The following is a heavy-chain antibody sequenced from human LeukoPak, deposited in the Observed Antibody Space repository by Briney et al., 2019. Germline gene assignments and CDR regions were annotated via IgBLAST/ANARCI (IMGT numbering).Heavy chain of an antibody. Sequence: GGSLRLSCAASGFTFSSYAMSWVRQSPGKGLEWVSAISVSGGSTYYADSVKGRFTISRDNSKNTLYLQMNSLRAEDTAVYYCAKDHLSSGLTSYFDYWGQGTVVTVSS. V-gene: IGHV3-23*01. D-gene: IGHD6-19*01. CDR2: ISVSGGST. J-gene: IGHJ4*02. CDR3: AKDHLSSGLTSYFDY. CDR1: GFTFSSYA.